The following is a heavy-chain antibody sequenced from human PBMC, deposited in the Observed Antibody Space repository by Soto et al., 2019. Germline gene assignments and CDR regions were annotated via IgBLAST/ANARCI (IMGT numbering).Heavy chain of an antibody. V-gene: IGHV1-18*04. D-gene: IGHD5-12*01. J-gene: IGHJ6*02. CDR3: ARCGGLRGGAEDYYYCMDV. CDR2: ISAYNGNT. CDR1: GYTFTSYG. Sequence: QVQLVQSGAEVKKPGASVKVSCKASGYTFTSYGISWVRQAPGQGLEWMGWISAYNGNTNYAQKLQGRVTMTTDTSTSTADMELRSLRSDDTAVYFCARCGGLRGGAEDYYYCMDVWGQGTTVTVSS.